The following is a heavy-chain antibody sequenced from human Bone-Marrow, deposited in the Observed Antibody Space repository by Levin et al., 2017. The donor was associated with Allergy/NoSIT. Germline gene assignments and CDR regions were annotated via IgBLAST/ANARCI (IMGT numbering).Heavy chain of an antibody. Sequence: GSLRLSCTVSGGSISSYYWSWIRQPPGKGLEWIGYIYYSGSTNYNPSLKSRVTISVDTSKNQFSLKLSSVTAADTAVYYCAREDGSSTSCHQWFDPWGQGTLVTVSS. D-gene: IGHD2-2*01. J-gene: IGHJ5*02. CDR3: AREDGSSTSCHQWFDP. CDR2: IYYSGST. CDR1: GGSISSYY. V-gene: IGHV4-59*01.